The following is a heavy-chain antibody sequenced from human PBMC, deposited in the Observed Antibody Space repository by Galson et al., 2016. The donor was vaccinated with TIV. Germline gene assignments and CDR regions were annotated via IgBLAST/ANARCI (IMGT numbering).Heavy chain of an antibody. CDR2: FNPDSGAT. D-gene: IGHD7-27*01. Sequence: SVKVSCKAPGYIFINYYIHWVRQAPGQGLEWLGWFNPDSGATQHAQKFQGRVTMTRDTSISTAYMELRRLISDDTAVYYCARVNWARAFDYWGQGTQVTVSS. V-gene: IGHV1-2*02. J-gene: IGHJ4*02. CDR3: ARVNWARAFDY. CDR1: GYIFINYY.